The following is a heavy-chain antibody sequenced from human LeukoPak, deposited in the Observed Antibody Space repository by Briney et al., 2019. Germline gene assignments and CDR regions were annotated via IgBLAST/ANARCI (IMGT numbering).Heavy chain of an antibody. CDR3: ARDSGYSYGPPYYYYYYMDV. Sequence: PSETLSLTCTVSGGSISSYYWSWIRQPAGKGLEWIGRIYTSGSTNYSPSLKSRVTMSVDTSKNQFSLKLSSVTAADTAVYYCARDSGYSYGPPYYYYYYMDVWGKGTTVTVSS. CDR1: GGSISSYY. J-gene: IGHJ6*03. V-gene: IGHV4-4*07. CDR2: IYTSGST. D-gene: IGHD5-18*01.